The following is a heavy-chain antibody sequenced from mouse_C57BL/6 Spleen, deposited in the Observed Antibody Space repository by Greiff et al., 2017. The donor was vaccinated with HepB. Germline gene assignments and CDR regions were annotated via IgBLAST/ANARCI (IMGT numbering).Heavy chain of an antibody. J-gene: IGHJ1*03. D-gene: IGHD2-4*01. V-gene: IGHV6-3*01. CDR3: TAEFDYDEGWYFDV. Sequence: EVKLVESGGGLVQPGGSMKLSCVASGFTFSNYWMNWVRQSPEKGLEWVAQIRLKSDNYATHYAESVKGRFTISRDDSKSSVYLQMNNLRAEDTGIYYCTAEFDYDEGWYFDVWGTGTTVTVSS. CDR1: GFTFSNYW. CDR2: IRLKSDNYAT.